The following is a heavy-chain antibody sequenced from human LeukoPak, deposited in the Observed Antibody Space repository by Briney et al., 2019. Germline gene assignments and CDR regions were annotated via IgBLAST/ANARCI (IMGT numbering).Heavy chain of an antibody. CDR1: GYTFTSYD. CDR3: ARGDYYGSGTYYKKTVDY. CDR2: MNPNSGNT. Sequence: GASVKVSCKASGYTFTSYDINWVRQATGQGLEWMGWMNPNSGNTGYAQKFQGRVTMTRNTSISTAYMELSSLRSEDTAVYYCARGDYYGSGTYYKKTVDYWGQGTLVTVSS. J-gene: IGHJ4*02. V-gene: IGHV1-8*01. D-gene: IGHD3-10*01.